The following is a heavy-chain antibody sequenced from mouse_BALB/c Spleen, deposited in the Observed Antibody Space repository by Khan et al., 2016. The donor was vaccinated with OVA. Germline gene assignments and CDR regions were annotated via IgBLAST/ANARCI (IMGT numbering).Heavy chain of an antibody. CDR2: ISDGGSYT. CDR3: AGGHYGSPFAY. J-gene: IGHJ3*01. CDR1: GFTFSDYY. D-gene: IGHD2-1*01. V-gene: IGHV5-4*02. Sequence: EVELVESGGGLVKPGGSLKLSCAASGFTFSDYYMYWVRQTPEKRLEWVATISDGGSYTYYPDSVKGRFTISRDEAKNNLYLQMSSLKSENTVMSFCAGGHYGSPFAYWGQGTLVTVSA.